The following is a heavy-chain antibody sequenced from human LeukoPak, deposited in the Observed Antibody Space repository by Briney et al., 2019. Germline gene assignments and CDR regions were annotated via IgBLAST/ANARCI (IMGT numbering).Heavy chain of an antibody. V-gene: IGHV3-7*01. J-gene: IGHJ4*02. CDR1: GFTFSSYW. D-gene: IGHD3-22*01. CDR2: IKQDGSEK. Sequence: GGSLRLSCAASGFTFSSYWMSWVRQAPGKGLEWVANIKQDGSEKYYVDSVKGRFTISRGNAKNSLYLQMNSRRAEDTAVYYCAREGRPNYYDSSGLDYWGQGTLVTVSS. CDR3: AREGRPNYYDSSGLDY.